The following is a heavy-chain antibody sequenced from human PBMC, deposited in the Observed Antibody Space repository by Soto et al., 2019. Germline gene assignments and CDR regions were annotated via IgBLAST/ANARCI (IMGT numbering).Heavy chain of an antibody. Sequence: QVQLVQSGAEVKKPESSVKVSCKAPGGTFSTYAISWVRQAPGQGLEWMGGIIPMFGTANYAQRFQDRVTITADESTSTVYMELSSLRSVDTAVDFCASGIQLWLRRINNGYSGWGQGTLVTVSS. D-gene: IGHD5-18*01. J-gene: IGHJ4*02. CDR2: IIPMFGTA. CDR1: GGTFSTYA. CDR3: ASGIQLWLRRINNGYSG. V-gene: IGHV1-69*12.